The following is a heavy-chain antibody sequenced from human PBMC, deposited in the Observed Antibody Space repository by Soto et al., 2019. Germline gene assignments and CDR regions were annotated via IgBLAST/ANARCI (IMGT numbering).Heavy chain of an antibody. CDR3: ARDRRPSTVTPPTT. D-gene: IGHD4-17*01. J-gene: IGHJ4*02. V-gene: IGHV1-18*01. CDR2: ISAYNGNT. Sequence: QVQLVQSGPEVQKPGASVKVSCKASGYTFTSYGISWVRPAPGQGLEWMGWISAYNGNTNYAQKLQGRVTMTTDTSTSTAYMELRSLRSDDTAVYYCARDRRPSTVTPPTTWGQGTLVTVSS. CDR1: GYTFTSYG.